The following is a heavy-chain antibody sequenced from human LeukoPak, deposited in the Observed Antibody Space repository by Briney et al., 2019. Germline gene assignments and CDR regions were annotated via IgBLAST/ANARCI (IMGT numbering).Heavy chain of an antibody. CDR1: GFSFKTYE. V-gene: IGHV3-48*03. J-gene: IGHJ5*02. Sequence: GGSLRLSCVASGFSFKTYEMNWVRQAPGKGLEWISYISVGGSDEDYADSVKGRFSISKDNAKNSLFLQMNSLRVEDTAVYYCARDVGFNNGWPAWGQGTLVAVCS. CDR2: ISVGGSDE. D-gene: IGHD6-19*01. CDR3: ARDVGFNNGWPA.